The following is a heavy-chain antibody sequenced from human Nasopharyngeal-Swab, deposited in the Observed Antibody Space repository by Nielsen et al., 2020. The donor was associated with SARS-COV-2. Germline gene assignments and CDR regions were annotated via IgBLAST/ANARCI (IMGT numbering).Heavy chain of an antibody. J-gene: IGHJ4*02. CDR3: AFSTTAIVTPSGC. CDR2: ISNDGSDK. V-gene: IGHV3-30*03. D-gene: IGHD5-18*01. Sequence: GESLKISCAASGFTFSSYGMHWVRQAPGKGLEWEAFISNDGSDKYYADSVKGRFTISRDNSKNTLYLQMNSLRAEDTAVYYCAFSTTAIVTPSGCRGQGTLVTVSS. CDR1: GFTFSSYG.